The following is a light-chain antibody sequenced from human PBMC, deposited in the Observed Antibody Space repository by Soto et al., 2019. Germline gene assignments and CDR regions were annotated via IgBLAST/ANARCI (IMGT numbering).Light chain of an antibody. CDR2: EVS. CDR3: SSYAGSNNWV. J-gene: IGLJ3*02. Sequence: QSALTQPASVSGSPGQSITISCTGTSSDIGTYNLVSWYQHYPGKAPKLMIYEVSKRPSGVPDRFSGSKSGNTASLTVSGLQAEDEADYYCSSYAGSNNWVFGGGTKLTVL. CDR1: SSDIGTYNL. V-gene: IGLV2-8*01.